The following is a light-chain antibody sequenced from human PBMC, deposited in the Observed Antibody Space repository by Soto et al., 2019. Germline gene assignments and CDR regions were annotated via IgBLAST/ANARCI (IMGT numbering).Light chain of an antibody. V-gene: IGLV2-14*01. Sequence: QSALTQPASVSGSPGQSITISCTGTSSDVGGYNYVSWYQQHPGKAPKLMIYDVSNRPSGVSNRFSGSKSGNTASLTISGLQAEDGADYYCSSFTSSNTVIFGGGTKVTVL. J-gene: IGLJ2*01. CDR2: DVS. CDR3: SSFTSSNTVI. CDR1: SSDVGGYNY.